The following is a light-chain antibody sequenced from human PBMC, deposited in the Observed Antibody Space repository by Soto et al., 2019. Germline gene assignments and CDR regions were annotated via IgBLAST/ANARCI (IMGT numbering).Light chain of an antibody. V-gene: IGKV3-11*01. J-gene: IGKJ4*01. Sequence: EIVLTQSPATLSLSPGERATLSCRASQSVSSYLAWYQQKPGQAPRLLISDASNRATGIPARFSGSGSGTDFTLTISSLQPEDCAFYYCQQRSNWQLTFGGGTKVEIK. CDR1: QSVSSY. CDR3: QQRSNWQLT. CDR2: DAS.